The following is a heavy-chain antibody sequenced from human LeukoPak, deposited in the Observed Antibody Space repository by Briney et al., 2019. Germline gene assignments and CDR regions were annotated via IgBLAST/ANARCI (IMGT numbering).Heavy chain of an antibody. V-gene: IGHV3-23*01. Sequence: GGSLRLSCAASGFTFSSCAMSWVRQAPGKGLECVPTIIDSGNSIYYADSAEGRFTISRDNSKNTLYLQMNSLRAGDTAVYYCAKDPIFSGSYGVFDYWGLGTLVTVSS. CDR1: GFTFSSCA. CDR2: IIDSGNSI. J-gene: IGHJ4*02. D-gene: IGHD1-26*01. CDR3: AKDPIFSGSYGVFDY.